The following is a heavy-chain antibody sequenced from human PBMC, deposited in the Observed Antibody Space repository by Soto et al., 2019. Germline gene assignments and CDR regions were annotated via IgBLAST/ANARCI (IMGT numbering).Heavy chain of an antibody. V-gene: IGHV3-23*01. CDR2: ISGSGGST. CDR1: GFTFSSYA. D-gene: IGHD6-13*01. Sequence: PGGSLRLSCAASGFTFSSYAMSWVRQAPGKGLEWVSAISGSGGSTYYADSVKGRFTISRDNSKNTLYLQMNSLRAEDTAVYYCAKDRGPQLVIMYYYYYGMDVWGQGTTVTFYS. CDR3: AKDRGPQLVIMYYYYYGMDV. J-gene: IGHJ6*02.